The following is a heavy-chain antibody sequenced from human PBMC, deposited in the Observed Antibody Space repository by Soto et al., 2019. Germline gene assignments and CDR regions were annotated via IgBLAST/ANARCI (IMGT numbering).Heavy chain of an antibody. V-gene: IGHV1-69*08. CDR1: GGTFSSYT. CDR2: IIPILGIA. J-gene: IGHJ2*01. Sequence: QVQLVQSGAEVKKPGSSVKVSCKASGGTFSSYTISWVRQAPGQGLEWMGRIIPILGIANYAQKFQGRVTITADKSTSTAYMELSSLRSEDTAVYDCARETYYYGSGSYPLWGRGTLVTVSS. D-gene: IGHD3-10*01. CDR3: ARETYYYGSGSYPL.